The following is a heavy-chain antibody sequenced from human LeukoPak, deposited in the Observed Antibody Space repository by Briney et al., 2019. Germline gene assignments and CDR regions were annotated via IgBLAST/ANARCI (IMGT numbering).Heavy chain of an antibody. D-gene: IGHD3-22*01. CDR3: ARNSYYDNSGEGAFDI. V-gene: IGHV4-39*07. Sequence: SETLSLTCTVSGDSISNINYYWGWIRQPPGKGLEWIALINYNGRTFNNPSLKSRVTISVDTSKNQFSLKLSSVTAADTAVYYCARNSYYDNSGEGAFDIWGQGAMVTVSS. CDR2: INYNGRT. J-gene: IGHJ3*02. CDR1: GDSISNINYY.